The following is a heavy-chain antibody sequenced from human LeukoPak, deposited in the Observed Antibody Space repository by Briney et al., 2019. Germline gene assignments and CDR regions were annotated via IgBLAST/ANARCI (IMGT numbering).Heavy chain of an antibody. Sequence: PGGSLRLSCTASGFTFSNYAMSWVRQAPGKGLEWVSSISGGDDRTYYADSVKGRFTISRDNSKNTLYLQMNSLRAEDTALYYCAKDRTIMNYWGQGTLVTVSS. CDR1: GFTFSNYA. J-gene: IGHJ4*02. CDR2: ISGGDDRT. D-gene: IGHD3-16*01. CDR3: AKDRTIMNY. V-gene: IGHV3-23*01.